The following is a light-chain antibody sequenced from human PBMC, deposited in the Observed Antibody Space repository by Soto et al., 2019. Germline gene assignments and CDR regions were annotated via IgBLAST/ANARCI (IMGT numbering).Light chain of an antibody. J-gene: IGLJ1*01. CDR1: GSYVGGYNY. CDR3: SSYAGTYTFGV. V-gene: IGLV2-11*01. Sequence: QSALTQPRSISGSPGQSVTIYCTGTGSYVGGYNYVSWYQQYPGKAPNLMIYDVTKRSAGVPDRFSGSKSGNTASLTISGLQTEDEAGYYCSSYAGTYTFGVFGTGTKVTVL. CDR2: DVT.